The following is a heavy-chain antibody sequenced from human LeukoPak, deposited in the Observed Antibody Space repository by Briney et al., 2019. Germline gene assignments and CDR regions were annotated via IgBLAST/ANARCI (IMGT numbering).Heavy chain of an antibody. J-gene: IGHJ4*02. CDR3: ARQSRGAAVGNY. CDR1: GGSIGSSSYY. V-gene: IGHV4-39*01. D-gene: IGHD2-15*01. CDR2: IYYSGST. Sequence: SETLSLTCTVSGGSIGSSSYYWGWIRQPPGKGLEWIGSIYYSGSTYYNPSLKSRVTISVDTSKNQFSLKLSSVTAADTAVYYCARQSRGAAVGNYWGQGTLVTVSS.